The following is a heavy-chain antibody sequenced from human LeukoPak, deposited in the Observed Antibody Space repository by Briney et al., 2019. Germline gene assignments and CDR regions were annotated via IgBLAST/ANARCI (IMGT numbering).Heavy chain of an antibody. CDR1: GGSVSSGSYY. CDR2: IYYGGST. V-gene: IGHV4-61*01. Sequence: SETLSLTCTVSGGSVSSGSYYWSWIRQPPGKGLEWIGYIYYGGSTNYNPSLKSRVTISVDTSKNQFSLKLSSVTAADTAVYYCARVGIAAAVVDYWGQGTLVTVSS. CDR3: ARVGIAAAVVDY. D-gene: IGHD6-13*01. J-gene: IGHJ4*02.